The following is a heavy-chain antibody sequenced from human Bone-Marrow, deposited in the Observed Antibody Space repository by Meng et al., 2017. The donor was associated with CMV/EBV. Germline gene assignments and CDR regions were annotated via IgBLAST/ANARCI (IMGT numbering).Heavy chain of an antibody. D-gene: IGHD3-16*01. V-gene: IGHV3-23*03. CDR1: GFTFNTYA. CDR3: ARDHGGDRNGHHYYYGMDV. J-gene: IGHJ6*02. Sequence: GESLKISCAASGFTFNTYAMTWVRQAPGRGLEWVSVIYGGESSTYYADSVKGRFTVSRDNSKNTLYLQMNRLRAEDAARYYCARDHGGDRNGHHYYYGMDVWGQGTTVTVSS. CDR2: IYGGESST.